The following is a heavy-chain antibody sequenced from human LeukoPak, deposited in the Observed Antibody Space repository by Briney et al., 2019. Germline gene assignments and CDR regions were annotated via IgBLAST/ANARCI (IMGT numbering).Heavy chain of an antibody. D-gene: IGHD6-13*01. CDR2: IESDGTST. Sequence: GGSLRLSCAASGFTFTTSWMHWFRQAPGKGLVWVSRIESDGTSTTYADSVKGRFTISRDNAKNTLYLQMDSLRAEDTAVYYCARDQYSSTWYRGAFDVWGQGTMVSVSS. CDR1: GFTFTTSW. J-gene: IGHJ3*01. V-gene: IGHV3-74*01. CDR3: ARDQYSSTWYRGAFDV.